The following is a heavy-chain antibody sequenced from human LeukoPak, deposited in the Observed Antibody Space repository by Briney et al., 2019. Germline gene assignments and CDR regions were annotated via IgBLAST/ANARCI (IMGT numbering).Heavy chain of an antibody. CDR2: INPNSGGT. V-gene: IGHV1-2*02. D-gene: IGHD3-16*01. Sequence: ASVKVSCKASGYTFTGYYMHWVRQAPGQGLEWMGWINPNSGGTNYAQKFQGRVTMTRDTSISTAYMELSRLRSEDTAVYYCARGTLIGGYYYYMDVWGKGTTVTVSS. CDR3: ARGTLIGGYYYYMDV. J-gene: IGHJ6*03. CDR1: GYTFTGYY.